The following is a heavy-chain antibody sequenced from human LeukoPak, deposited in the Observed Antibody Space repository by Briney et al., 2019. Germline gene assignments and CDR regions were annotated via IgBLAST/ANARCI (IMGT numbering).Heavy chain of an antibody. J-gene: IGHJ4*02. CDR1: GYSFTSYW. Sequence: GESLRISCKGSGYSFTSYWIGWVRQMPGKGLEWMGIVYPGDSDTRYSPSFQGQVTISADKSISTAYLQWSSLKASDTAMYYCARQIAVAGTEFDYWGQGTLVTVSS. CDR2: VYPGDSDT. V-gene: IGHV5-51*01. CDR3: ARQIAVAGTEFDY. D-gene: IGHD6-19*01.